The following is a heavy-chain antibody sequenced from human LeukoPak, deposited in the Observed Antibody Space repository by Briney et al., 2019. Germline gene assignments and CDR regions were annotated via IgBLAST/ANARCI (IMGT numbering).Heavy chain of an antibody. Sequence: QPGGSLRLSCAASGFTFSDHYMDWVRQAPGKGLEWVGHTRNKANSYTTEYAASVKGRFTISRDESENSLRLQMNSLKTEDTAIYYCVASIFNPSNYWGQGTLVTVSS. J-gene: IGHJ4*02. V-gene: IGHV3-72*01. D-gene: IGHD3-3*01. CDR1: GFTFSDHY. CDR3: VASIFNPSNY. CDR2: TRNKANSYTT.